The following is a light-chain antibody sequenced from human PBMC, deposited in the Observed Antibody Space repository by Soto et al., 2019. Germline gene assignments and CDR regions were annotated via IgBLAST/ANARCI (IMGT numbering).Light chain of an antibody. CDR3: QHYKTWTLS. Sequence: EIVMTQSPATRSLSPGERATLSCRASQSIGSTLAWYQQKPGQTPRLLIYDASTRATGIPARFSGIGSGTEFTLIISSLKSEDFAVYYCQHYKTWTLSFGGGTKVDIK. CDR2: DAS. J-gene: IGKJ4*01. V-gene: IGKV3-15*01. CDR1: QSIGST.